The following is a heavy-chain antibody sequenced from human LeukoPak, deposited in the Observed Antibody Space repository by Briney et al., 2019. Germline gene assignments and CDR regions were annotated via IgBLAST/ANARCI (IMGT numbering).Heavy chain of an antibody. J-gene: IGHJ6*02. Sequence: GGSLRLSCAASGFTFSNYDMHWVRQATGKGLEWVSSIDTAGDTYYPGSVKGRFTISRENAKKSFYLQMNSLRAGDTAVYYCARGSCSSSRCYERLSGLDVWGQGTTVTVSS. CDR2: IDTAGDT. V-gene: IGHV3-13*01. CDR1: GFTFSNYD. D-gene: IGHD2-2*01. CDR3: ARGSCSSSRCYERLSGLDV.